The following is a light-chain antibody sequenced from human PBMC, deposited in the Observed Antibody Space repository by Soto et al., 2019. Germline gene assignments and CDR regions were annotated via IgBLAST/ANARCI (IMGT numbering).Light chain of an antibody. Sequence: QSALTQHASVSGSPGQSITISCTGSSSDVGTQNYVSWYQQHPDKAPKFMIYEVSDRPSGVSNRFSGSKSGNTASLTISGVQAEDEADYYCLSYTSSDTVVFGGGTKLTVL. V-gene: IGLV2-14*01. CDR1: SSDVGTQNY. CDR3: LSYTSSDTVV. J-gene: IGLJ2*01. CDR2: EVS.